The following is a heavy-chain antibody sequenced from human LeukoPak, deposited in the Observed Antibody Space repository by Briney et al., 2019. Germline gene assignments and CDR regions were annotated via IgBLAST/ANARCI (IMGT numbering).Heavy chain of an antibody. J-gene: IGHJ6*02. CDR1: GGPISSNSYY. D-gene: IGHD6-6*01. CDR3: ARNIVTRPYYHGLDV. CDR2: IYYSGST. Sequence: PSETLSLTCTVSGGPISSNSYYWGWIHQPPGKGLEWIGSIYYSGSTYYNPSLKSRVTISVDTSKNQFSLKLTSVTASDTGLYYCARNIVTRPYYHGLDVWGQGTTVTVSS. V-gene: IGHV4-39*01.